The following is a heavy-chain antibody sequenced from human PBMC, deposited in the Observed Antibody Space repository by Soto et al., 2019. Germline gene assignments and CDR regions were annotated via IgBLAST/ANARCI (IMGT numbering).Heavy chain of an antibody. V-gene: IGHV4-34*01. D-gene: IGHD6-19*01. J-gene: IGHJ4*02. Sequence: PSETLSLTCAVYGGSFSGYYWSWIRQPPGKGLEWIGEINHSGSTNYNPSLKSRVTRSVDTSKNQFSLKLSSVTAADTAVYYCARGPKEWQWLAVYYFDYWGQGTLVTVSS. CDR1: GGSFSGYY. CDR3: ARGPKEWQWLAVYYFDY. CDR2: INHSGST.